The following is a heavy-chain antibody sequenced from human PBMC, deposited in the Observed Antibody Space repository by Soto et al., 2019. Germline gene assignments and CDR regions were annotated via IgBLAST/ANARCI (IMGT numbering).Heavy chain of an antibody. Sequence: SVKLSCKASGYTFTSYYMDWVREAPGQGLEWMGIITPSGRSTSYAQKFQGRVTMTRDTSTSTVYMELSSLRSDDTAVYYCARAGNYYDSSGYYYGFDYWGQGTLVSVSS. J-gene: IGHJ4*02. CDR2: ITPSGRST. CDR1: GYTFTSYY. V-gene: IGHV1-46*01. CDR3: ARAGNYYDSSGYYYGFDY. D-gene: IGHD3-22*01.